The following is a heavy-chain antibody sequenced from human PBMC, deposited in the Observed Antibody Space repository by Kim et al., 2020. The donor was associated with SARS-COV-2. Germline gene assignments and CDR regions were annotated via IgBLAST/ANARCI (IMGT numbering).Heavy chain of an antibody. Sequence: SVKVSCKASGGTFSSYAISWVRQAPGQGLEWMGGIIPIFGTANYAQKFQGRVTITADKSTSTAYMELSSLRSEDTAVYYCASGWGIVGARSRLNFDYWGQGTLVTVSS. D-gene: IGHD1-26*01. CDR3: ASGWGIVGARSRLNFDY. CDR2: IIPIFGTA. J-gene: IGHJ4*02. CDR1: GGTFSSYA. V-gene: IGHV1-69*06.